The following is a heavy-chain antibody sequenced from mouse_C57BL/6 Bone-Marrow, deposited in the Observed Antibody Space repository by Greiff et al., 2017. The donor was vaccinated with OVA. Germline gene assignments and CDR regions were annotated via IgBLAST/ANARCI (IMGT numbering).Heavy chain of an antibody. V-gene: IGHV8-12*01. CDR2: IYWDDDK. Sequence: QVTLKVSGPGLLQSSQTLSLTCSFSGFSLSTSGMGVSWIRQPSGKGLEWLAHIYWDDDKRYNPSLKSRLTISKDTSRNQVFLKITSVDTADTATYYCARREGDYDHGYFDVWGTGTTVTVSS. CDR3: ARREGDYDHGYFDV. CDR1: GFSLSTSGMG. J-gene: IGHJ1*03. D-gene: IGHD2-4*01.